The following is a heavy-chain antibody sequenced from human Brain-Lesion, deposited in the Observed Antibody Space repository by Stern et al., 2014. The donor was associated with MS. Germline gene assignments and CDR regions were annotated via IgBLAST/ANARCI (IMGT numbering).Heavy chain of an antibody. CDR1: GGSVSSTSYA. CDR2: IYYSGNT. CDR3: AGEEDIRYCSGGSCTGNWFDP. V-gene: IGHV4-39*01. J-gene: IGHJ5*02. Sequence: VQLVESGPGLVKPSETLSLTCTVAGGSVSSTSYAWAWIRQPPGKGLEWIGTIYYSGNTYYSPSLKSRLTISLEPSKNQFSLQLRLVTAADTAVYYCAGEEDIRYCSGGSCTGNWFDPWGQGTLVTVSS. D-gene: IGHD2-15*01.